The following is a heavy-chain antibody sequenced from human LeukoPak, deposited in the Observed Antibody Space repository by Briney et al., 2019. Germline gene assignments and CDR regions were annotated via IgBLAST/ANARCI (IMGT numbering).Heavy chain of an antibody. CDR3: ARVSFDASGVMGLMYV. CDR2: ISSSSSIT. J-gene: IGHJ6*02. CDR1: GFTFSDYE. V-gene: IGHV3-11*06. D-gene: IGHD1-26*01. Sequence: GGSLRLSCAASGFTFSDYEMSWVRQAPGKGLECVSYISSSSSITYYTDSVKGRFTISRDNAKQSLYLQMDSLRAEDTAVYYCARVSFDASGVMGLMYVWGQGTTVTVSS.